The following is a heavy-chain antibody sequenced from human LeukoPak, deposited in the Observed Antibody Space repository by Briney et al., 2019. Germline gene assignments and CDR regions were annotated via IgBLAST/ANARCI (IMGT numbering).Heavy chain of an antibody. Sequence: ASVKVSCKASGYTFTGYIMHWVRQAPGQGLEWMGWINPNSGGTNYAQQFQGRVTMTRDTSISTAYMELSRLRSDDTAVFYCARAYYDTMTGWDYWGQGTLVTVSS. CDR2: INPNSGGT. CDR3: ARAYYDTMTGWDY. D-gene: IGHD3-9*01. V-gene: IGHV1-2*02. CDR1: GYTFTGYI. J-gene: IGHJ4*02.